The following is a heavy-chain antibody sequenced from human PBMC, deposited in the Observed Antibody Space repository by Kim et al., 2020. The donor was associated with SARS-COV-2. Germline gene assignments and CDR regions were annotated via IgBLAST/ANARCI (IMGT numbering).Heavy chain of an antibody. Sequence: DSARGRFTSSRDNSTNTVYLQMDSLSVEDTAVYYCARDRRPCSRWWSLEYWGQGTLVTVSS. J-gene: IGHJ4*02. V-gene: IGHV3-33*02. CDR3: ARDRRPCSRWWSLEY. D-gene: IGHD6-13*01.